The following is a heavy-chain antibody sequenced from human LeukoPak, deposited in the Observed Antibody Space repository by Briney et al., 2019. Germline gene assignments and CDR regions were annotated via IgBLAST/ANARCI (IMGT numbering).Heavy chain of an antibody. D-gene: IGHD6-13*01. J-gene: IGHJ4*02. CDR3: AKRESSSSWYNYFDY. CDR2: ISPSADST. CDR1: GFTFSNYA. Sequence: GRSLRLSCAASGFTFSNYAMSWVRQAPGKGLEWVSAISPSADSTSYADSVKGRFAISRDNSKNTLYLQMDSLRAEDTAVYYCAKRESSSSWYNYFDYWGQGTLVTVSS. V-gene: IGHV3-23*01.